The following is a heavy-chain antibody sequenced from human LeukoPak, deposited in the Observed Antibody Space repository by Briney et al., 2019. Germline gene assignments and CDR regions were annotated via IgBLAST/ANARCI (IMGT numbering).Heavy chain of an antibody. CDR2: IIPIFGTA. D-gene: IGHD2-2*02. J-gene: IGHJ3*02. V-gene: IGHV1-69*13. CDR3: AREKVWDIVVVPAAIPAFDI. Sequence: ASVKVSCKASGGTFSSYAISWVRQAPGQGLEWMGGIIPIFGTANYAQKFQGRVTTTADESTSTAYMELSSLRSEDTAVYYCAREKVWDIVVVPAAIPAFDIWGQGTMVTVSS. CDR1: GGTFSSYA.